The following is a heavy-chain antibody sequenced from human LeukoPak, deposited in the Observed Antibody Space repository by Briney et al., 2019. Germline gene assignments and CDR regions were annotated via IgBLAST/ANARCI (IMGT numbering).Heavy chain of an antibody. CDR3: ARSLGSSGWYGFPNWFDP. CDR2: IYSGGST. V-gene: IGHV3-53*01. D-gene: IGHD6-19*01. J-gene: IGHJ5*02. Sequence: GGSLRLSCEGSGFTFSSYSMSWVRQAPGKGLEWVSVIYSGGSTYYADSVKGRFTISRDNSKNTLYLQMNSLRAEDTAVYYCARSLGSSGWYGFPNWFDPWGQGTLVTVSS. CDR1: GFTFSSYS.